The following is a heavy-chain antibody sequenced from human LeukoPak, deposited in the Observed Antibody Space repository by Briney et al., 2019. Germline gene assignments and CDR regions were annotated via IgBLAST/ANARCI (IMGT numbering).Heavy chain of an antibody. V-gene: IGHV3-11*04. CDR3: ARVVPMIVVVDNYFDY. D-gene: IGHD3-22*01. J-gene: IGHJ4*02. CDR2: ISGRGTTI. Sequence: PGGSLRLSCAASGFTFSDYYMSWIRQAPGKGLEWVSYISGRGTTIYYADSVKGRFTISRDNAKNSLYLQMNSLRAEDTAVYYCARVVPMIVVVDNYFDYWGQGTPVTVSS. CDR1: GFTFSDYY.